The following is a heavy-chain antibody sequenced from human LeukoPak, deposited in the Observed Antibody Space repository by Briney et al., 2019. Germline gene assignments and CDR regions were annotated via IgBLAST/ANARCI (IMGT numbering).Heavy chain of an antibody. CDR2: IYTSGST. J-gene: IGHJ6*02. V-gene: IGHV4-4*07. CDR1: GGSISSYY. CDR3: ARSGPFGAGPYYYYGMDV. D-gene: IGHD3/OR15-3a*01. Sequence: PSETLSHTCTVSGGSISSYYWSWIRQPAGKGLEWIGRIYTSGSTNYNPSLKSRVTMSVDTSKNQFSLKLSSVTAADTAVYYCARSGPFGAGPYYYYGMDVWGQGTTVTVSS.